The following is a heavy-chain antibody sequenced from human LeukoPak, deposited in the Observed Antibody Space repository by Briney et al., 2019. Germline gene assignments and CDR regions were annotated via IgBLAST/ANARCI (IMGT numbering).Heavy chain of an antibody. CDR1: GGSIYGYY. V-gene: IGHV4-4*07. J-gene: IGHJ4*02. CDR3: AIVSGNYYGPFDY. D-gene: IGHD1-26*01. Sequence: SETLSLTCTVSGGSIYGYYCNWIRQPAGKGLEWIGHIYTSGSTNYNPSLKSRVTMSVDTSKNQFSLKLRSLTAADTAVYYCAIVSGNYYGPFDYWGQGTLVTVSS. CDR2: IYTSGST.